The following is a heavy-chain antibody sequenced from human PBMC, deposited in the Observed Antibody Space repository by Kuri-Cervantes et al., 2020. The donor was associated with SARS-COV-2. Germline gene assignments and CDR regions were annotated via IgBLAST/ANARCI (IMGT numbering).Heavy chain of an antibody. D-gene: IGHD4-17*01. CDR3: AKAKTTVTTFDY. J-gene: IGHJ4*02. V-gene: IGHV3-30*18. CDR1: GFTFSSYG. CDR2: ISYDGSNK. Sequence: GGSLRLCCAASGFTFSSYGMHWVRQAPGKGLEWVAVISYDGSNKYYADSVKGRFTISRDNSKNTLYLQMNSLRAEDTAVYYCAKAKTTVTTFDYWGQGTLVTVSS.